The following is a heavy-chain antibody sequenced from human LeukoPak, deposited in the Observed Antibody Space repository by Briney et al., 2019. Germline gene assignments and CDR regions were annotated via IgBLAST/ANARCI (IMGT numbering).Heavy chain of an antibody. CDR3: AAYRGAHHKTFDY. J-gene: IGHJ4*02. V-gene: IGHV3-48*01. CDR1: GFTFSHYA. Sequence: GGSLRLSCTASGFTFSHYAMNWVRHAPGKGLEWVSYIGVGSSWVSQYYGDSVKGRFTISRDDAKNSLDLQMNSLRVEDTAVYYCAAYRGAHHKTFDYWGRGTLVTVSS. D-gene: IGHD1-26*01. CDR2: IGVGSSWVSQ.